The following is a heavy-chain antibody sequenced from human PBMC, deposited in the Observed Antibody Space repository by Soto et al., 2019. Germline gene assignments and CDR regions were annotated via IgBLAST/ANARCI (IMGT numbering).Heavy chain of an antibody. V-gene: IGHV4-61*05. CDR2: IYYSGST. CDR3: ARHPHFGELYNWLDP. D-gene: IGHD3-10*01. Sequence: SETLSLTCSVSGGSISSTSYYWSWIRQPPGKGLEWIGYIYYSGSTKYNPSLKSRVTISVDTSKNQFSLKVSSVTAADTAVYYCARHPHFGELYNWLDPWGQGTLVTVSS. J-gene: IGHJ5*02. CDR1: GGSISSTSYY.